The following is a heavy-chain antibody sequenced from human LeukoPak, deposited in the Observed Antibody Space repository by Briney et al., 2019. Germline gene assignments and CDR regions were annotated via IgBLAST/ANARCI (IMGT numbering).Heavy chain of an antibody. V-gene: IGHV1-69-2*01. Sequence: ASVKVSCKVSGYTFTDYYMHWVQQAPGKGLEWMGLVDPEDGETIYAEKYQGRVTITADTSTDTAYMELSSLRSEDTAVYYCATGSSGLLDYWGQGTLVTVSS. D-gene: IGHD2-15*01. CDR1: GYTFTDYY. CDR3: ATGSSGLLDY. J-gene: IGHJ4*02. CDR2: VDPEDGET.